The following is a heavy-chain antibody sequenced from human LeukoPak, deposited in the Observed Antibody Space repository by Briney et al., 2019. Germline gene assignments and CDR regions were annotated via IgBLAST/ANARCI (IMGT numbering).Heavy chain of an antibody. J-gene: IGHJ4*02. D-gene: IGHD6-6*01. CDR1: GYTFTGYY. Sequence: GASVKVSCKASGYTFTGYYMHWVRQAPGQGLEWMGWINPNSGGTNYAQKFQGRVTMTRDTSISTAYMELSRLRSDDTAVYYCARGAGMGGIAARRNPDDYFDYWGQGTLVTVSS. CDR3: ARGAGMGGIAARRNPDDYFDY. CDR2: INPNSGGT. V-gene: IGHV1-2*02.